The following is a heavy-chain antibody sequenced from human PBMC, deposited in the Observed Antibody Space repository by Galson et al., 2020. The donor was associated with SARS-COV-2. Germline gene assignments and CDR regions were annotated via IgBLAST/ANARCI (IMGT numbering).Heavy chain of an antibody. J-gene: IGHJ1*01. Sequence: GGSLRLSCAATGLRFNSYGIHWVRQAPGKGLEWVAVAWYGGSFIYYADSVKGRFTMPRDDSRKTVYLEMTRLRADDTAMYFCARGTGISSPPAHYYDTSVYFAEYFQDWGLGTLVTVSS. CDR2: AWYGGSFI. V-gene: IGHV3-33*01. D-gene: IGHD3-9*01. CDR1: GLRFNSYG. CDR3: ARGTGISSPPAHYYDTSVYFAEYFQD.